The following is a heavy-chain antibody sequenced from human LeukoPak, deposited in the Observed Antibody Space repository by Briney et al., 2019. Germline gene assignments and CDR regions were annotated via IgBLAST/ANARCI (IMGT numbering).Heavy chain of an antibody. CDR1: GFTFSTFG. Sequence: PGGSLRLSCAASGFTFSTFGMHWVRQAPGTGLEWVAVISYDGNNQYYSDSVKGRFTISRDNSKNTLYLQMNSLRPEDTALYYCAKERMLRGVIYWFDPWGQGTLVTVSS. CDR2: ISYDGNNQ. V-gene: IGHV3-30*18. D-gene: IGHD3-10*01. CDR3: AKERMLRGVIYWFDP. J-gene: IGHJ5*02.